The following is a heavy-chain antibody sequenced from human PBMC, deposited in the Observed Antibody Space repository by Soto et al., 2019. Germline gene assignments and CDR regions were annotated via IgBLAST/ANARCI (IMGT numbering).Heavy chain of an antibody. Sequence: PSETLSLTCSGSSGSISSSDYYWSLIRQPPGKGLERIGYINYSGRTYYKPSLKSRLSMSIDTSRNQFSLRLTSVTVADTAVYFCARFSTLGKDYGLDVWGQGTTVTVSS. V-gene: IGHV4-30-4*01. CDR2: INYSGRT. J-gene: IGHJ6*02. D-gene: IGHD3-3*02. CDR1: SGSISSSDYY. CDR3: ARFSTLGKDYGLDV.